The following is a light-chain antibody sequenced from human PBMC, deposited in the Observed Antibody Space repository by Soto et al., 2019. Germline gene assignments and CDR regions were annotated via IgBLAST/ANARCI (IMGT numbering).Light chain of an antibody. Sequence: EIVLTHSPGTLSLSPGERATISCRASQSVSNNYLAWYQQKPGQAPRLLIYGASNRATGIQDRFSGSGSGTDFTLTISRLEPEDFEVYYCQQYGSSGTFGQGPKVDIK. J-gene: IGKJ1*01. V-gene: IGKV3-20*01. CDR1: QSVSNNY. CDR3: QQYGSSGT. CDR2: GAS.